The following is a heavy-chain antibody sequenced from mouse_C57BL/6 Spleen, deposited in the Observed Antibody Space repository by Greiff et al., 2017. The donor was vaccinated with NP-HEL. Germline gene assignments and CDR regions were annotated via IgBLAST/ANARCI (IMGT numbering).Heavy chain of an antibody. Sequence: VQLQQSGPELVKPGASVKISCKASGYAFSSSWMNWVKQRPGKGLEWIGRIYPGDGDTNYNGKFKGKATLTADKSSSTADMQLSSLTSEDSAVYFCARDDYEIVRYFDVWGTGTTVTVSS. CDR3: ARDDYEIVRYFDV. CDR2: IYPGDGDT. V-gene: IGHV1-82*01. D-gene: IGHD2-4*01. J-gene: IGHJ1*03. CDR1: GYAFSSSW.